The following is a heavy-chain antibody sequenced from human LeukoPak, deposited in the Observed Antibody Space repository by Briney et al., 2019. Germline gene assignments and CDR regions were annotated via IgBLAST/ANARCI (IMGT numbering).Heavy chain of an antibody. D-gene: IGHD3-10*01. CDR3: PRQTTDSGSGSYPDY. Sequence: GESLKISCKASGYIFTSYWIGWLRQMPGKGLEWMGIIDPGDSDTRYSPSFQGQVTISADKYISTAYLQWSALKATSAAMYLFPRQTTDSGSGSYPDYWGQGTLVTVSS. V-gene: IGHV5-51*01. CDR1: GYIFTSYW. CDR2: IDPGDSDT. J-gene: IGHJ4*02.